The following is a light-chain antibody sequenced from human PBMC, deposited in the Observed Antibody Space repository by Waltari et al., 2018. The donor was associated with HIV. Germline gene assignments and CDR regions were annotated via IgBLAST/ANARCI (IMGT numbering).Light chain of an antibody. CDR3: CSDAGSYTWV. Sequence: QSALTQPASVSGSPGQSVTISCTGTSSDVGGYNYVSWYQQHPGKAPKLMIYDVSKLPSGVPERFSGSKSGNTASLTISGLQAEDEAEYYCCSDAGSYTWVFGGGTKLTVL. V-gene: IGLV2-11*01. CDR1: SSDVGGYNY. J-gene: IGLJ3*02. CDR2: DVS.